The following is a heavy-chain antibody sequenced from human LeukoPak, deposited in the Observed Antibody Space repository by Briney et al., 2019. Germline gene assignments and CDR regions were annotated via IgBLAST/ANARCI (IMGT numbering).Heavy chain of an antibody. CDR3: ARVSNGLVSSRWYYFDY. D-gene: IGHD6-13*01. CDR1: GFTVSSNY. V-gene: IGHV3-53*01. J-gene: IGHJ4*02. Sequence: PGGSLRLSCAASGFTVSSNYMSWVRQAPGKGLEWVSVIYSGGSTYYADSVKGRFTISRDNSKNTLYLQMNGLRAEDTAVYYCARVSNGLVSSRWYYFDYWGQGTLVTVSS. CDR2: IYSGGST.